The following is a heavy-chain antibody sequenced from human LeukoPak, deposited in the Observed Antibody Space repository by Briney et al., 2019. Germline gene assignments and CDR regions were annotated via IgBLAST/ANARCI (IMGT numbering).Heavy chain of an antibody. CDR2: IYASGST. D-gene: IGHD6-19*01. CDR1: GGSISSYY. Sequence: SETLSLTCTVSGGSISSYYWTWIRQPAGKGLEWIGRIYASGSTNYNPSLKSRVTMSVDPSKNQFSLRLNSVTAADTAVYYCASPGYNSGWYAFDIWGQGTMVTVSS. V-gene: IGHV4-4*07. CDR3: ASPGYNSGWYAFDI. J-gene: IGHJ3*02.